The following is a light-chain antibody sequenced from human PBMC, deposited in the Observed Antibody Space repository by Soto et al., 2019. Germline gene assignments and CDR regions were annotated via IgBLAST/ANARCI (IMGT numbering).Light chain of an antibody. V-gene: IGLV2-14*01. J-gene: IGLJ2*01. CDR2: EVS. Sequence: QSVLTQPASVSGSPGQSITISCTGTSSDVGGYKYVSWYQQHPGKAPKLMIYEVSNRPSGVSNRFSGSKSGNTASLTISGLQAEDEADYYCSSYTSSSRLSGKGTKLTVL. CDR1: SSDVGGYKY. CDR3: SSYTSSSRL.